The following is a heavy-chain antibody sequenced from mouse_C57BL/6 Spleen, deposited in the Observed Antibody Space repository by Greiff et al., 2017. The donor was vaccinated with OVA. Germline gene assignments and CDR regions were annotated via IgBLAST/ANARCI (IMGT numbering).Heavy chain of an antibody. CDR2: INPSNGGT. CDR1: GYTFTSYW. V-gene: IGHV1-53*01. J-gene: IGHJ3*01. CDR3: ARSNYGEARFAY. Sequence: QVQLQQPGTELVKPGASVKLSCKASGYTFTSYWMHWVKQRPGQGLEWIGTINPSNGGTNYNEKFKSKATLTVDKSSSTAYMQLSSLTSDDSAVYDCARSNYGEARFAYWGQGTLVTVSA. D-gene: IGHD2-13*01.